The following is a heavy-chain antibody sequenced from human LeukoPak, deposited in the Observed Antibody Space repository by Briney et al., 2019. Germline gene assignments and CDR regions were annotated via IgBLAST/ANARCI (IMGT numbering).Heavy chain of an antibody. J-gene: IGHJ4*02. CDR1: GGSFSGYY. D-gene: IGHD6-6*01. CDR3: ASGAAARGDY. V-gene: IGHV4-34*01. CDR2: INHSGST. Sequence: SETLSLTCAVYGGSFSGYYWSWIRQPPGKGLEWIGEINHSGSTNYNPSLKSRVTISVDTSKNQFPLKLSSVTAADTAVYYCASGAAARGDYWGQGTLVTVSS.